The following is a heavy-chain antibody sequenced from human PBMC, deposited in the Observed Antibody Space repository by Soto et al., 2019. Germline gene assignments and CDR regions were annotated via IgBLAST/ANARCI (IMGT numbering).Heavy chain of an antibody. V-gene: IGHV4-30-4*01. D-gene: IGHD4-17*01. Sequence: SSETLSLTCTVSGVSISSGDYYWSWIRQPPGKGLEWIGYIYYSGSTYYNPSLKSRVTISVDTSKNQFSLKLSSVTAADTAVYYCARDPYGGNTWDYWGQGTLVTVSS. J-gene: IGHJ4*02. CDR3: ARDPYGGNTWDY. CDR1: GVSISSGDYY. CDR2: IYYSGST.